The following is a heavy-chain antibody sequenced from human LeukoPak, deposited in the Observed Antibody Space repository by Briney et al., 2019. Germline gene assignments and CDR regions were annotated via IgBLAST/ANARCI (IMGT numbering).Heavy chain of an antibody. Sequence: GGSLRLSCVASGIIFSAHAMHWVRQAPGKGLEWVAYISYDGTSREYAESVQGRFTISRDNSKNTMYLQMNRLRGEDTAVYYCAKVRGYSGYDLEWGQGTLVTVSS. D-gene: IGHD5-12*01. CDR3: AKVRGYSGYDLE. CDR1: GIIFSAHA. CDR2: ISYDGTSR. J-gene: IGHJ4*02. V-gene: IGHV3-30*02.